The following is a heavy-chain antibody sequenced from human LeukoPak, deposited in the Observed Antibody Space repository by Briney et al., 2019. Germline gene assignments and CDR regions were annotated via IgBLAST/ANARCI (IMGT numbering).Heavy chain of an antibody. CDR2: IKGDGSEK. J-gene: IGHJ4*02. D-gene: IGHD3-10*01. CDR1: GFTFSSNW. CDR3: ARDPYGSGGYYDY. Sequence: GGSLRLSCGASGFTFSSNWMSWVGQAPGKGLEWVANIKGDGSEKYYVDSVKGRFTISRDNAKNSLYLQMNSLRAEDTAVYYCARDPYGSGGYYDYWGQGTLVTVSS. V-gene: IGHV3-7*01.